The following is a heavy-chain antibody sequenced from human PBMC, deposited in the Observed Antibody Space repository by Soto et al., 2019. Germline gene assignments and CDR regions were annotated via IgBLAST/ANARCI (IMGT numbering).Heavy chain of an antibody. CDR1: GGTSVSHA. D-gene: IGHD3-16*01. CDR3: SFMTLETGGRRYYCSGTEV. CDR2: ISGSGGST. V-gene: IGHV3-23*01. J-gene: IGHJ6*02. Sequence: QRHRRTAAGGTSVSHASSRVLQAQGKGLEGVSAISGSGGSTYYADAVKGRLTTSRDNSKNTLYLQMNSLRAEDTAVYYCSFMTLETGGRRYYCSGTEVWGHGTTVPVSS.